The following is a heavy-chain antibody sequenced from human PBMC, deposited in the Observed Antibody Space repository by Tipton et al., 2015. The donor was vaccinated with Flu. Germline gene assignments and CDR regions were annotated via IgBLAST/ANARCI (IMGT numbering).Heavy chain of an antibody. V-gene: IGHV4-38-2*01. CDR1: GEALASDYY. CDR3: ARRDFSNYVSEPKNWFDF. CDR2: IHHTGTT. D-gene: IGHD4-11*01. J-gene: IGHJ5*01. Sequence: GEALASDYYWGWIRQPPGRGLEWIGNIHHTGTTYYNPSLRSRVTISVARAKAQFSLRLTSVTAADTAVYFCARRDFSNYVSEPKNWFDFWGQGTLVTVSS.